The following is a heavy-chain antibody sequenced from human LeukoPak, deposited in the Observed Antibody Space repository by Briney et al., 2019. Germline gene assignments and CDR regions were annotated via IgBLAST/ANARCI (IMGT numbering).Heavy chain of an antibody. CDR1: RFTFSPYA. V-gene: IGHV3-23*01. CDR3: AKSQRNDQQVVQRIDY. J-gene: IGHJ4*02. CDR2: IVGSGDTT. D-gene: IGHD2-2*01. Sequence: GGSLRLSFTAARFTFSPYAMSWVRQAPGKGLGGVSIIVGSGDTTYYTGSVKGRFTISRDNSKNALYLQMSSLRAEDTAVYYCAKSQRNDQQVVQRIDYWGQGTLVTVSS.